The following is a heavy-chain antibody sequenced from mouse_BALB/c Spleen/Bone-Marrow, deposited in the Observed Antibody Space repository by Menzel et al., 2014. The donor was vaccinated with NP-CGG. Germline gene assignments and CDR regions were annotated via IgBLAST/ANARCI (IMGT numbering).Heavy chain of an antibody. J-gene: IGHJ1*01. CDR1: GYTFTSYW. CDR2: INPSNGRT. CDR3: ARGGFSSGYCDV. V-gene: IGHV1S81*02. Sequence: QVQLQQSGAELVKPGASVKLSCKASGYTFTSYWMHWVKQRPGQGLEWIGEINPSNGRTNYNEKFKSKATLTVDKSSSTAYIHLSSLTSEDSAVYSCARGGFSSGYCDVWGAGTTVPVPS.